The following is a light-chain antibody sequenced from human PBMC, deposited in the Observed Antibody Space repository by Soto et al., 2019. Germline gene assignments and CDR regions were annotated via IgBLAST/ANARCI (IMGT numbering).Light chain of an antibody. V-gene: IGKV3D-15*01. CDR3: QQYNNWWT. CDR2: AAS. Sequence: IVMTQSPATLSMSPGERATLSCRASQSLNRDLAWYQQKPGQAPRLLIYAASTRATGIPARFIGNGSGTEFTLTISSLQSEDFAVYYCQQYNNWWTFGQGTKVDIK. CDR1: QSLNRD. J-gene: IGKJ1*01.